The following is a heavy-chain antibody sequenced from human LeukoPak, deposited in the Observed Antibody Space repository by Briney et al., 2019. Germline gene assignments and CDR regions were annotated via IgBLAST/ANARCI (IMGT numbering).Heavy chain of an antibody. D-gene: IGHD2-8*01. V-gene: IGHV4-34*01. CDR1: GGSFRGYY. J-gene: IGHJ4*02. Sequence: PSETLSLTCAVNGGSFRGYYWTWIRQPPGKGLEWIGEIYHSGGTNYNPSLKSRVTISVDTSKNQFSLKLSSVTAADTAVYYCARGIVLMVYASFDYWGQGTLVTVSS. CDR3: ARGIVLMVYASFDY. CDR2: IYHSGGT.